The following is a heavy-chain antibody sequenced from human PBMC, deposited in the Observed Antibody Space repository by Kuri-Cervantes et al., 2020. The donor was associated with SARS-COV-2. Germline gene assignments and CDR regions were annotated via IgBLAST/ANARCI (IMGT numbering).Heavy chain of an antibody. Sequence: SETLSLTCTVSGGSISSSSYYWGWIRQPPGKGRVWIGSIYYSGSTYYNPSLKRRVTISVDTSKNQYSLMLSSVTAAYTAVYYCARGTGDLSRSDYYYCYYMDVWGKGTTGTVSS. D-gene: IGHD7-27*01. CDR3: ARGTGDLSRSDYYYCYYMDV. V-gene: IGHV4-39*01. J-gene: IGHJ6*03. CDR2: IYYSGST. CDR1: GGSISSSSYY.